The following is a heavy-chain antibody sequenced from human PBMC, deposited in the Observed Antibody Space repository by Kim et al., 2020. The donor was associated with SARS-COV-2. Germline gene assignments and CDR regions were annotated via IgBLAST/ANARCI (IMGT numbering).Heavy chain of an antibody. CDR2: IKQDGSEK. Sequence: GWSLRLSCAASGFTFSSYWMSWVRQAPGKGLEWVANIKQDGSEKYYVDSVKGRFTISRDNAKNSLYLQMNSLRAEDTAVYYCARDVRYDSSGYYDIFRDYWGQGTLVTVSS. D-gene: IGHD3-22*01. V-gene: IGHV3-7*01. J-gene: IGHJ4*02. CDR3: ARDVRYDSSGYYDIFRDY. CDR1: GFTFSSYW.